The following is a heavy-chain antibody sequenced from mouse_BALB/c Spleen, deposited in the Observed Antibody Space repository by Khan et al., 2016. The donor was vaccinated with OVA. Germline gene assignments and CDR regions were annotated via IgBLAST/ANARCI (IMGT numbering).Heavy chain of an antibody. CDR2: INTYTGEP. D-gene: IGHD2-10*02. CDR3: ARKEYGHYIDY. CDR1: GYTFTNYG. Sequence: QIQLVQSGPELKKPGETVKISCKASGYTFTNYGMNWVKQAPEKGLKWMGWINTYTGEPTYADDFKGRFAFSLETSASPAFLQINNLKNEDTATYFCARKEYGHYIDYWGQGTTLTVSS. J-gene: IGHJ2*01. V-gene: IGHV9-3-1*01.